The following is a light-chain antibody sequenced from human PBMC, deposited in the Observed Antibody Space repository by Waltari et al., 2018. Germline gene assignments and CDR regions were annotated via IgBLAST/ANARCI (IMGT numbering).Light chain of an antibody. CDR1: SGHSSNV. J-gene: IGLJ3*02. CDR3: QTGGHGTWV. V-gene: IGLV4-69*01. CDR2: VNSDGSH. Sequence: QLVLTQSPSASASLGASVKLTCTLSSGHSSNVVAWLQQRPGKGPRYLMKVNSDGSHSKGVEIPDRFSGSSAWAERYLTISSLQSEDEADYYCQTGGHGTWVFGGGTKLTVL.